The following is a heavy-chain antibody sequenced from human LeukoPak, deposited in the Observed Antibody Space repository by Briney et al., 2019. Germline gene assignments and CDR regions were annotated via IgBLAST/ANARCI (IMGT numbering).Heavy chain of an antibody. CDR2: MNPNSGNT. D-gene: IGHD3-22*01. Sequence: ASVKVSCKASGYTFTSYDINWVRQATGQGLERMGWMNPNSGNTGYAQKFQGRVTITRNTSISTAYMELSSLRSEDTAVYYCARDSSPYYYDSSGYYYYMDVWGKGTTVTVSS. V-gene: IGHV1-8*03. CDR1: GYTFTSYD. J-gene: IGHJ6*03. CDR3: ARDSSPYYYDSSGYYYYMDV.